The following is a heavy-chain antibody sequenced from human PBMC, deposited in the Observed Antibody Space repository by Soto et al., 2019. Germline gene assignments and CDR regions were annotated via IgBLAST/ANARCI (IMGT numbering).Heavy chain of an antibody. CDR3: ARDFGRCSSSLNWFDP. V-gene: IGHV3-21*01. CDR2: ISSSSSYI. Sequence: GGSLRLSCAASGFTFSSYSMNWVRQAPGKGLEWVSSISSSSSYIYYADSVKGRFTISRDNAKNSLYLQMNSLRAEDTAVYYCARDFGRCSSSLNWFDPWGQGTLVTVSS. CDR1: GFTFSSYS. J-gene: IGHJ5*02. D-gene: IGHD6-6*01.